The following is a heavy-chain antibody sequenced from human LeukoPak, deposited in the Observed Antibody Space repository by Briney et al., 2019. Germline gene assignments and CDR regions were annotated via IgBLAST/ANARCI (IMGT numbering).Heavy chain of an antibody. V-gene: IGHV3-21*01. Sequence: GGSLRLSCAASGFTFSTYVMSWVRQAPGKGLEWVSSISSSSSYIYYADSVKGRFTISRDNARNSLFLQMNSLRAEDTAVYYCARDVQVATIYPLDYWGQGTLVTVSS. J-gene: IGHJ4*02. D-gene: IGHD5-12*01. CDR2: ISSSSSYI. CDR1: GFTFSTYV. CDR3: ARDVQVATIYPLDY.